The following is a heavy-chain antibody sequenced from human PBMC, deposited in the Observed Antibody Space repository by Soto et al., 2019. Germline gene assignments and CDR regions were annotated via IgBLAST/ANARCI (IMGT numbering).Heavy chain of an antibody. CDR1: GFTVSNNY. J-gene: IGHJ4*02. CDR3: AARGGGGGY. V-gene: IGHV3-53*01. Sequence: EVQLVESGGGLIQPGGSLRLSCAVSGFTVSNNYMSWVRQAPGKGLEGVSVIYSGGYTAYGDSVKGRFTISRDNSKNTLYLQMSSRGAADAAVFYWAARGGGGGYWGQGTLVTVSS. D-gene: IGHD3-16*01. CDR2: IYSGGYT.